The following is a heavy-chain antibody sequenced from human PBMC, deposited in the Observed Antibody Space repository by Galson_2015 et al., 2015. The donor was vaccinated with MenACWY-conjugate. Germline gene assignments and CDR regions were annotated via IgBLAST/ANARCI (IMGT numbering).Heavy chain of an antibody. J-gene: IGHJ6*02. CDR3: ARHPPGGRGMDV. CDR1: GYSFTNYW. V-gene: IGHV5-51*01. CDR2: FNPANSKT. D-gene: IGHD1-26*01. Sequence: QSGAEVKKPGESLKISCKGSGYSFTNYWIGWVRQMPGKGLEWMGLFNPANSKTRYSPAFEGRVTISADNSITTAYLQWNSLQASDTAMYYCARHPPGGRGMDVWGQGTTVTVSS.